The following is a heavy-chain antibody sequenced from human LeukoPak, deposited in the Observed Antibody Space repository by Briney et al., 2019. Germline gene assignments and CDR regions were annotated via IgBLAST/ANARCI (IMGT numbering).Heavy chain of an antibody. CDR2: ISVNNGYT. J-gene: IGHJ4*02. CDR3: ARDMRHYRNYDSSGYYYNFEY. D-gene: IGHD3-22*01. V-gene: IGHV1-18*01. CDR1: GYIFTSYG. Sequence: ASVKVPCKASGYIFTSYGISWARQAPGQGLEWMGWISVNNGYTNYAQKFQGRVTMTTDTSTSTAYMDLRSLRSDDTAVYYCARDMRHYRNYDSSGYYYNFEYWGQGTLVTVSS.